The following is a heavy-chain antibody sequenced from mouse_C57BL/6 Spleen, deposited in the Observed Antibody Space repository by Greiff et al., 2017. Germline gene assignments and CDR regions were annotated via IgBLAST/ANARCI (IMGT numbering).Heavy chain of an antibody. J-gene: IGHJ4*01. CDR1: GFTFTDYA. CDR3: ARSDCGNYSDYDMDY. Sequence: EVLLVESGGGLVKPGGSLKLSCAASGFTFTDYAMNWVRQAPEKGLEWVAYISPGSSTTYYADTVKGRFTISRDHAKNTLFLAMSSLRSEDTAVYYCARSDCGNYSDYDMDYWGQGTSLTVSS. CDR2: ISPGSSTT. V-gene: IGHV5-17*01. D-gene: IGHD2-1*01.